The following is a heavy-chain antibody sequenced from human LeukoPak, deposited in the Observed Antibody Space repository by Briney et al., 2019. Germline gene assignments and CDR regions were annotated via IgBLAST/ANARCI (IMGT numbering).Heavy chain of an antibody. J-gene: IGHJ4*02. V-gene: IGHV3-7*01. CDR3: ARDRHYFDY. Sequence: GGSLRLSCAASGLPFSTYWMSWVRQAPGKGLEWVANINQDGTEKYYVDSVKGRFSISRDNAKNSLYLQMNSLRAEDTAVYYCARDRHYFDYWGQGTLVTVSS. CDR2: INQDGTEK. CDR1: GLPFSTYW.